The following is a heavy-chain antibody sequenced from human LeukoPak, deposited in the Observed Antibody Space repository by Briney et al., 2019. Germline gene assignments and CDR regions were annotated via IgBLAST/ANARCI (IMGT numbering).Heavy chain of an antibody. CDR1: GASMSSYY. J-gene: IGHJ5*02. CDR2: INHSGST. D-gene: IGHD3-10*01. V-gene: IGHV4-34*01. Sequence: PSDTLSLTCTVSGASMSSYYWNWTRQPPGKGLEWIGEINHSGSTNYNPSLKSRVTISVDTSKNQFSLKLSSVTAADTAVYYCARGLELLWFGELLSKRENWFDPWGQGTLVTVSS. CDR3: ARGLELLWFGELLSKRENWFDP.